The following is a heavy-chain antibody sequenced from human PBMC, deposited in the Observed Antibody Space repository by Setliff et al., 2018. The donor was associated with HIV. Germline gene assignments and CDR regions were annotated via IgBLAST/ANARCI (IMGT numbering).Heavy chain of an antibody. D-gene: IGHD6-13*01. V-gene: IGHV1-18*01. Sequence: ASVKVSCKASGYTFISYGITWVRQAPGQGLEWMGWISAYNGNTNYAQKLQGRLTITRDTSANTAYMELSNLRSEDTAIYYCLRRATAAEVFDYWGQGTLVTVSS. CDR2: ISAYNGNT. CDR3: LRRATAAEVFDY. J-gene: IGHJ4*02. CDR1: GYTFISYG.